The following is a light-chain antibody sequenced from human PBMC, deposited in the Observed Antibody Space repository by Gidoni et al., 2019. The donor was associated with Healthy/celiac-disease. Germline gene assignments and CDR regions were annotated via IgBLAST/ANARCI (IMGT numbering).Light chain of an antibody. J-gene: IGKJ1*01. V-gene: IGKV1-5*03. CDR2: KAS. CDR3: QQYNSYWT. CDR1: QSISSW. Sequence: DIQMTQSPPTLSASVGDRVTITCRASQSISSWLAWYQQKPGKAPKLLIYKASSLESGVPSRFSGSGSGTEFTLTISSLQPDDFATYYCQQYNSYWTFGQGPKVEIK.